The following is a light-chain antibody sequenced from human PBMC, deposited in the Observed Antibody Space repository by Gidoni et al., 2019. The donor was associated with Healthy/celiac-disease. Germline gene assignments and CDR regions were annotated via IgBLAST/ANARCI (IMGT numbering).Light chain of an antibody. CDR3: CSYAGSSTYV. CDR2: EGS. Sequence: QSSLTQPASVSGSPGQSITISCTGTSSDVVSYNLVSWYQQHPGKAPKLMIYEGSKRPSGVSNRFSGSTSGNTASLTLSGLQAEDEAYYYCCSYAGSSTYVFVTGTKFTVL. J-gene: IGLJ1*01. V-gene: IGLV2-23*01. CDR1: SSDVVSYNL.